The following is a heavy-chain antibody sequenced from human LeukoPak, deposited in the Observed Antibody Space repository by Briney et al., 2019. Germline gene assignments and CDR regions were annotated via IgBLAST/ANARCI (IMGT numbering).Heavy chain of an antibody. D-gene: IGHD3-22*01. J-gene: IGHJ3*02. CDR3: ARDGGSITMTGRDAFDI. CDR1: GFTVSSNY. CDR2: IYSGGST. Sequence: PGGSLRLSCAASGFTVSSNYMSWVRQAPGKGLEWVSVIYSGGSTYYADSVKGRFTISRDNSKNTLYLQMNSLRAEDTAVYYCARDGGSITMTGRDAFDIWGQGTMVTVSS. V-gene: IGHV3-53*01.